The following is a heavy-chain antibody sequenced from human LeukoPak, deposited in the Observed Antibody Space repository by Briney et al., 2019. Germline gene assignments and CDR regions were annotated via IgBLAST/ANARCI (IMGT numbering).Heavy chain of an antibody. Sequence: GGSLRLSCAASGFTFSSYAMSWVRLAPGKGLEWVSAISGSGGSTYYADSVKGRFTISRDNSKNTLYLQMNSLRAEDTAVYYCAKVAWQPYYYYGMDVWGQGTTVTVSS. J-gene: IGHJ6*02. V-gene: IGHV3-23*01. CDR2: ISGSGGST. D-gene: IGHD6-13*01. CDR1: GFTFSSYA. CDR3: AKVAWQPYYYYGMDV.